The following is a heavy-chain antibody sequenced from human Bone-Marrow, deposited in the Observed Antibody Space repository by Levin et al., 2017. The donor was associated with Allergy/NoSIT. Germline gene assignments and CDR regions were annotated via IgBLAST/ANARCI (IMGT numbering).Heavy chain of an antibody. CDR2: IFPNDET. J-gene: IGHJ4*02. V-gene: IGHV2-26*01. Sequence: SGPTLVKPTETLTLTCAVSGLSLSHSKMGVTWIRQPPGKALEWLAHIFPNDETSFSASLRTRASISKDASKGHVVLTMTNVDPVDTGTYFCAQIGPYDNFWGSYRSFFDYWGQGIQVTVSS. D-gene: IGHD3-16*02. CDR3: AQIGPYDNFWGSYRSFFDY. CDR1: GLSLSHSKMG.